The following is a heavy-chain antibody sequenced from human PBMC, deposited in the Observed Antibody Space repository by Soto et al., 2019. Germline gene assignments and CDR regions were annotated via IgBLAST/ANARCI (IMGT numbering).Heavy chain of an antibody. J-gene: IGHJ6*02. CDR2: MFYSGLT. Sequence: SETLSLTCSVSGYSVTSSDYYWAWIRQPPGKGLEWIGSMFYSGLTYYNPSLKSRVTLSVYTSKNQFSVRLNSVTAADTAVYYCAPLSVSLSGPYGIHVWRQGTTVTVSS. CDR3: APLSVSLSGPYGIHV. CDR1: GYSVTSSDYY. D-gene: IGHD2-15*01. V-gene: IGHV4-39*01.